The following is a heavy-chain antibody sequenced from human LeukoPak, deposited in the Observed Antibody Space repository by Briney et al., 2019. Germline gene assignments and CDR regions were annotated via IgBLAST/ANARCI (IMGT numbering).Heavy chain of an antibody. J-gene: IGHJ3*02. CDR3: AREGRLQSFGI. CDR2: IYYSGSI. D-gene: IGHD5-24*01. V-gene: IGHV4-59*01. Sequence: RTSETLSLTCTVSGGSISSYYWSWIRQPPGKGLEWIGYIYYSGSINYNPSLKSRVTISVDTSKNQFSLKLSSVTAADTAVYYCAREGRLQSFGIWGQGTMVTVSS. CDR1: GGSISSYY.